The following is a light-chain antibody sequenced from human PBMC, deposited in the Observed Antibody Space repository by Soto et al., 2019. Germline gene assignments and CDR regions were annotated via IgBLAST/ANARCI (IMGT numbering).Light chain of an antibody. V-gene: IGKV3-15*01. J-gene: IGKJ1*01. Sequence: EIVLTQSPATLSLSPGERATLSCRASQSVRSYLTWYQQKPGQAPRLLIYGASTRATGVPARFSGSGSGTELTLTISSLQSEDFAVYYCQQYNDWWTFGQGTKVDI. CDR3: QQYNDWWT. CDR1: QSVRSY. CDR2: GAS.